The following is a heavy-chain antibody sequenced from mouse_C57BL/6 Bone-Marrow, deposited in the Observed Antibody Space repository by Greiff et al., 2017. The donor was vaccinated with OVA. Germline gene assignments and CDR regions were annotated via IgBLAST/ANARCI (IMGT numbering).Heavy chain of an antibody. Sequence: EVKLMESGAELVKPGASVKLSCTASGFNIQDYYMHWVKQRTEQGLEWIGRIDPEDGETKYAPKFQGKATITADTSSNTAYLQLSSLTSEDTAVYYGARALPDDAWFAYWGQGTLVTVSA. J-gene: IGHJ3*01. CDR1: GFNIQDYY. CDR2: IDPEDGET. CDR3: ARALPDDAWFAY. V-gene: IGHV14-2*01. D-gene: IGHD2-12*01.